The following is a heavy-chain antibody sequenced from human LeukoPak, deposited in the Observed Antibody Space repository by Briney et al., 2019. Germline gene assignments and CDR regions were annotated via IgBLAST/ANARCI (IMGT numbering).Heavy chain of an antibody. D-gene: IGHD2-15*01. CDR2: INPNSGGT. CDR1: GYTFTGYY. V-gene: IGHV1-2*04. CDR3: ARDLGHCSGGSCYSKGYYYGMDV. Sequence: ASVKVSCKASGYTFTGYYMHWVRQAPGQGLEWMGWINPNSGGTNYAQKFQGWVTMTRDTSISTAYMELSRLRSDDTAVYYCARDLGHCSGGSCYSKGYYYGMDVCGQGTTVTVSS. J-gene: IGHJ6*02.